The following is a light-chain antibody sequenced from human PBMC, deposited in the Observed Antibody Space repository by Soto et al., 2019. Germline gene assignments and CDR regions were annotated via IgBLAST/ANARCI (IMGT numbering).Light chain of an antibody. J-gene: IGLJ1*01. V-gene: IGLV2-14*03. Sequence: QFALTQPASVSGSPGQSITISCTGSNSDVGGYNYVSWYQHHPGKAPKLIIYDVTNRPSGVSNRFSGSKSGNTASLTISGLQAEDEVDYYCSSYTSSSILYVFGTGTKLTVL. CDR3: SSYTSSSILYV. CDR2: DVT. CDR1: NSDVGGYNY.